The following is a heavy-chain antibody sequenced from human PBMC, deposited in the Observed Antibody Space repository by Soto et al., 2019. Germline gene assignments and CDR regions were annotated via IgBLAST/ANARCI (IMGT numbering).Heavy chain of an antibody. Sequence: GGSLRLSCAASGFTVSSNYMSWVRQAPGKGLEWVSVIYSGGSTYYADSVKGRFTISRDNSKNTLYLQMNSLRAEDTAVYYCARDNHPPIVGYYYYYGMDVWGQGTTVTVYS. CDR1: GFTVSSNY. CDR3: ARDNHPPIVGYYYYYGMDV. CDR2: IYSGGST. D-gene: IGHD2-15*01. V-gene: IGHV3-53*01. J-gene: IGHJ6*02.